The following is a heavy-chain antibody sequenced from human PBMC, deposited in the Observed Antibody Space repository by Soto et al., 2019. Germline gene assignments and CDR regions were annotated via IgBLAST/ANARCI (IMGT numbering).Heavy chain of an antibody. Sequence: SGGSLRLSCAASGFTFNIYGMHWVRQAPDKGLEWVALISYDGSNQYYADSVKGRFTISRDNSKNTLFLQMNSLRADDTAVYYCAXXQASRQGSFDSWGQGTLVTVSS. CDR1: GFTFNIYG. V-gene: IGHV3-30*03. J-gene: IGHJ4*02. CDR3: AXXQASRQGSFDS. CDR2: ISYDGSNQ.